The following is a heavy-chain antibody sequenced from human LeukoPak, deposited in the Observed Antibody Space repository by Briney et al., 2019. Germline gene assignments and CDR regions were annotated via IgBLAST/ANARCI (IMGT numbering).Heavy chain of an antibody. J-gene: IGHJ4*02. D-gene: IGHD6-13*01. CDR2: ISSNGGST. Sequence: LTGGSLRLSCSASGFSFSSYGMHWVRQAPGKGLEHVSAISSNGGSTYYADSVKGRVTISRDNSKDTVYLQMSSLRTEDTAVYYCVKAHSSSWYYFEYWGQGTLVTVSS. V-gene: IGHV3-64D*06. CDR3: VKAHSSSWYYFEY. CDR1: GFSFSSYG.